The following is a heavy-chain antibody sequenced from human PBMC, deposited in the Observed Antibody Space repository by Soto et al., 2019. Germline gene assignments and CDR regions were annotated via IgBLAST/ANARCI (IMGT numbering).Heavy chain of an antibody. CDR1: GGSISSYY. D-gene: IGHD4-17*01. J-gene: IGHJ4*02. Sequence: SETLSLTCTVSGGSISSYYWSWIRQPPGKGLEWIGYIYYSGSTNCNPSLKSRVTISVDTSKNQFSLKLSSVTAADTAVYYCARMQEKYGDAYYFDYWGQGTLVTVSS. V-gene: IGHV4-59*01. CDR3: ARMQEKYGDAYYFDY. CDR2: IYYSGST.